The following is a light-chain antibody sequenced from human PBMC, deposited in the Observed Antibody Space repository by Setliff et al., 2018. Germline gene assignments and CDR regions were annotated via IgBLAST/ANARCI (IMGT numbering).Light chain of an antibody. V-gene: IGKV1-12*01. CDR1: QAIGSW. J-gene: IGKJ4*01. Sequence: DIQLTQSPSFLSASVGDRVIISCRASQAIGSWLAWYQQKPGQAPRLLISAASNLKSGVPSRFGGSGSGTDFSLTIYGLRPEDFATYFCQQSFNFPVSFGGGTKVDIK. CDR2: AAS. CDR3: QQSFNFPVS.